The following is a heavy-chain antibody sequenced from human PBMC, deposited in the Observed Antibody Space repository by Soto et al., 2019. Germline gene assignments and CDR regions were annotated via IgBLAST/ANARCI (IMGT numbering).Heavy chain of an antibody. CDR1: GGSINTATHS. CDR2: IYHSGST. Sequence: QLQLQESGSGLVKPSQTLSLTCAVSGGSINTATHSWSWIRQPPGKGLEWIGYIYHSGSTYYNPSVKSRVTISIGKSNNQFARRLSSVTAADTAVYYCARGGGVTTPGDDYWGQGILVTVSS. CDR3: ARGGGVTTPGDDY. D-gene: IGHD4-4*01. V-gene: IGHV4-30-2*01. J-gene: IGHJ4*02.